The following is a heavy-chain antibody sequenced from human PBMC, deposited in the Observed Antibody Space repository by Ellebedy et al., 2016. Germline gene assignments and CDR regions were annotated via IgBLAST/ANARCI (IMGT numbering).Heavy chain of an antibody. J-gene: IGHJ4*02. V-gene: IGHV4-34*01. CDR3: ARVKPNYIRNWHALDY. CDR2: INHSGSS. CDR1: GGSFSGYY. Sequence: GSLRLXXAVYGGSFSGYYWIWIRQPPGKGFEWIGEINHSGSSNHNPSLKSRVTMSVDMSQNQFSLRLRSVTAADTAVYYCARVKPNYIRNWHALDYWGQGILVTVSS. D-gene: IGHD1-7*01.